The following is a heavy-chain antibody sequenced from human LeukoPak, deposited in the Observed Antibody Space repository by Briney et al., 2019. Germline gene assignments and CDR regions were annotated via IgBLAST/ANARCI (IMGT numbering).Heavy chain of an antibody. CDR1: GFTFGDYA. V-gene: IGHV3-49*04. Sequence: PGRSLRLSCSASGFTFGDYAMSWVRQAPGKGLEWVGFIRSKAYGGTTEYAASVKGRFTISRDDSKSIAHLQMNSLKTEDTAVYYCGCGYSYGTDAFDIWGQGTMVTVSS. CDR3: GCGYSYGTDAFDI. CDR2: IRSKAYGGTT. J-gene: IGHJ3*02. D-gene: IGHD5-18*01.